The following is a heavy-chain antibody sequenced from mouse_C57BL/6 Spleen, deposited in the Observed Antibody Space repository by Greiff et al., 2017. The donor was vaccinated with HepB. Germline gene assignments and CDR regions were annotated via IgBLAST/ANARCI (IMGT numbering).Heavy chain of an antibody. CDR2: ISDGGSYT. D-gene: IGHD1-1*01. CDR1: GFTFSSYA. J-gene: IGHJ2*01. Sequence: EVKVVESGGGLVKPGGSLKLSCAASGFTFSSYAMSWVRQTPEKRLEWVATISDGGSYTYYPDNVKGRFTISRDNAKNNLYLQMSHLKSEDTAMYYCARGRITTVVFDYWGQGTTLTVSS. CDR3: ARGRITTVVFDY. V-gene: IGHV5-4*03.